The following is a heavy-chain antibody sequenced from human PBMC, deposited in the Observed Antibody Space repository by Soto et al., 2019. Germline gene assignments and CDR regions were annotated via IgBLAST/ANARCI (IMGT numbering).Heavy chain of an antibody. V-gene: IGHV3-66*01. CDR1: GFTVSSND. CDR2: IYSGGST. D-gene: IGHD4-17*01. J-gene: IGHJ5*02. Sequence: EVQLVESGGDLVQPGGSLRLSCAASGFTVSSNDMSWVRQAPGEGLEWVSTIYSGGSTYLADSVKGRFTISRDNFRNTLYLQMSSRRVADTAVYYCARSQYYGDNDLVLLSWGQGTLVTVSS. CDR3: ARSQYYGDNDLVLLS.